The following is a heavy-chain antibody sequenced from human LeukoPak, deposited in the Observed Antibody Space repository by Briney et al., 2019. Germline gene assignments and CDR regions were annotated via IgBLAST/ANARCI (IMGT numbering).Heavy chain of an antibody. CDR2: IKQDESEK. CDR3: ARDLGQYYDTSDNWFDP. CDR1: GLYVGRYW. Sequence: GGSLRLSCAASGLYVGRYWMSWVRQAPGEGLEWVANIKQDESEKDYVDSVKGRFTISRDNAKNTLNLQMNSLRAEDTAVYYCARDLGQYYDTSDNWFDPWGQGTLVTVSS. V-gene: IGHV3-7*01. D-gene: IGHD3-22*01. J-gene: IGHJ5*02.